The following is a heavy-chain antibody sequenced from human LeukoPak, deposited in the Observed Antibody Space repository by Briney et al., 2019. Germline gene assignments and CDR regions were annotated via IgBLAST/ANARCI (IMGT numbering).Heavy chain of an antibody. Sequence: SVKVSCKASGGTFSSYAISWVRQALGQGLEWMGGIIRIIGTTNYAQKFQGRVTITADTSTNTAYMELSSLRSEDTAVYYCASYCTNGVCYRGHALDIWGQGTMVTVSS. CDR2: IIRIIGTT. D-gene: IGHD2-8*01. J-gene: IGHJ3*02. CDR3: ASYCTNGVCYRGHALDI. CDR1: GGTFSSYA. V-gene: IGHV1-69*06.